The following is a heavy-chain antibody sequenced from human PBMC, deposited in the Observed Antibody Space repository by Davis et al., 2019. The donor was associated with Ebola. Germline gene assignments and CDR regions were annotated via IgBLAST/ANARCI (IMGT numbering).Heavy chain of an antibody. CDR2: IFTGDSDT. CDR3: ARLASSSWFHGMDV. CDR1: GYSFTRYW. D-gene: IGHD6-13*01. Sequence: GESLKISCKASGYSFTRYWIVWVRQTPGKGLEWMGIIFTGDSDTRYSPSFRGQVTISADKSFKTAFLHWSSLKASDTAIYDCARLASSSWFHGMDVWGQGTTVTVSS. V-gene: IGHV5-51*01. J-gene: IGHJ6*02.